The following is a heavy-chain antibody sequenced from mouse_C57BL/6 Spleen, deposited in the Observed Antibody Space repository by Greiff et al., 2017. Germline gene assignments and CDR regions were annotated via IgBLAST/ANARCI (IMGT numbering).Heavy chain of an antibody. CDR1: GYTFTDYY. J-gene: IGHJ4*01. Sequence: VQLQQPGPVLVKPGASVKMSCKASGYTFTDYYMNWVKQSHGKSLEWIGVINPYNGGTSYNQKFKGKATLTVDKSSSTAYMELNSLTSEDSAVYYCASYSNSYAMDYWGQGTSVTVSS. CDR3: ASYSNSYAMDY. CDR2: INPYNGGT. V-gene: IGHV1-19*01. D-gene: IGHD2-5*01.